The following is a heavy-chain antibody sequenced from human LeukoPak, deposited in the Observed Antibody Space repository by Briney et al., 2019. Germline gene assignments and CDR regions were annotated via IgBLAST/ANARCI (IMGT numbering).Heavy chain of an antibody. J-gene: IGHJ6*02. CDR2: ISGSGGST. CDR1: GCTFSSYA. CDR3: AKDGYSSSWYLHYYYYGMDV. D-gene: IGHD6-13*01. Sequence: GGSLRLSCAASGCTFSSYAMSWVRQATGKGLEWVSAISGSGGSTYYADSVKGRFTISRDNSKNTLYLQMNSLRAEDTAVYYCAKDGYSSSWYLHYYYYGMDVWGQGTTVTVSS. V-gene: IGHV3-23*01.